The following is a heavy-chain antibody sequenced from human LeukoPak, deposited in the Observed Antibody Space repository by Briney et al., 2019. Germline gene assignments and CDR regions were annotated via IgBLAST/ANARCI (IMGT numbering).Heavy chain of an antibody. V-gene: IGHV3-30*02. CDR2: IAHHGNNR. Sequence: GGSLRLSCTTSGFTFSASAMHWVRQGPRKGLEWVSYIAHHGNNRYYVDSVKGRFTISRDNSKGTLYLQMNSLRGDDTAIYYCAKDGSWSCTDWGQGTLVTVAP. D-gene: IGHD2-21*01. CDR3: AKDGSWSCTD. J-gene: IGHJ4*02. CDR1: GFTFSASA.